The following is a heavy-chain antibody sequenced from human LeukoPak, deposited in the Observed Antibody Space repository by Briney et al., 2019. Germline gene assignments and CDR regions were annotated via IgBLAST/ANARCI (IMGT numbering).Heavy chain of an antibody. CDR2: GDHFGGA. CDR3: ARLSDLYNGTYLLDS. J-gene: IGHJ4*02. Sequence: SETLSLTCTVSGNSVTSYYWSWIRQPPGKGLEWIGYGDHFGGAIYNPSLKSRVTISVDSSKNQFSLTLTSVTAADTAVYHCARLSDLYNGTYLLDSWGQGTLVTVSS. CDR1: GNSVTSYY. D-gene: IGHD1-26*01. V-gene: IGHV4-59*02.